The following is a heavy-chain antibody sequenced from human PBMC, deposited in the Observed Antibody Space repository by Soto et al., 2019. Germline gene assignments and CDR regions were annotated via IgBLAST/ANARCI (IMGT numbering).Heavy chain of an antibody. Sequence: ASVKVSCKASGYTFTSYYMHWVRQAPGQGLEWMGIINPSGGSTSYAQKYQGRVTMTRDTSTSTVYMELSSLRSEDTAVYYCARDPVLGYCSGGSCYYFDYWGRGTLVTVSS. CDR1: GYTFTSYY. D-gene: IGHD2-15*01. V-gene: IGHV1-46*03. CDR3: ARDPVLGYCSGGSCYYFDY. J-gene: IGHJ4*02. CDR2: INPSGGST.